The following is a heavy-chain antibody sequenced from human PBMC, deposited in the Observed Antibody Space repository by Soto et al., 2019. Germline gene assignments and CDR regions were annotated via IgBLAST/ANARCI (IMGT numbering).Heavy chain of an antibody. J-gene: IGHJ4*02. Sequence: GGSLRLSCAASGFTFSSYAMSWVRQAPGKGLEWVSAISGSGGSTYYADSVKGRFTISRDNSKNTLYLQMNSLRAEDTAVYYCANLYGSGSYSANVDYWGQGTLVTVSA. CDR2: ISGSGGST. V-gene: IGHV3-23*01. CDR1: GFTFSSYA. D-gene: IGHD3-10*01. CDR3: ANLYGSGSYSANVDY.